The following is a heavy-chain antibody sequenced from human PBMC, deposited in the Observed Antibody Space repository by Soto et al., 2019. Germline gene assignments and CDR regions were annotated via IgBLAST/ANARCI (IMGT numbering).Heavy chain of an antibody. CDR1: GYTFTSYG. V-gene: IGHV1-18*01. D-gene: IGHD3-10*01. J-gene: IGHJ6*03. CDR3: ARAPFGGGYYYYYYMDV. CDR2: ISAYNGNT. Sequence: QVQLVQSGAEVKKPGASVKVSCKASGYTFTSYGISWVRQAPGQGLEWMGWISAYNGNTNYAQKLQGRVTMTTDTSTSTAYMELRSLRSDDTAVYYCARAPFGGGYYYYYYMDVWGKGTTVTVSS.